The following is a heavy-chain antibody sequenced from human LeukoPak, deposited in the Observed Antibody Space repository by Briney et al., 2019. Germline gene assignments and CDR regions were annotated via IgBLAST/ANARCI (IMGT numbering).Heavy chain of an antibody. V-gene: IGHV4-59*01. CDR3: ARSVGYGYSYDAPDY. CDR1: GGSISSYY. D-gene: IGHD5-18*01. CDR2: IYYSGST. Sequence: SETLSLTCTVSGGSISSYYWSWIRQPPGKGLEWIGYIYYSGSTNYNPSLKSRVTISVDTSKNQFSLKLSSVTAEDTAVYYCARSVGYGYSYDAPDYWGQGTLVTVSS. J-gene: IGHJ4*02.